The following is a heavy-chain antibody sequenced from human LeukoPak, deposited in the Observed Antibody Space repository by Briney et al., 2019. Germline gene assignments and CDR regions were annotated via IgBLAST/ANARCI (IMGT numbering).Heavy chain of an antibody. CDR1: GFTFRSYG. D-gene: IGHD3-16*01. Sequence: GGSLRLSCAASGFTFRSYGMSCVRQAPGKGLEWVSSLSGSGGSTYYADSVKGRFTISRDNSKNTLFLLMNSLRAEDTAVYYCAKALGGYDFDYWGQGTLVTVSS. CDR3: AKALGGYDFDY. CDR2: LSGSGGST. J-gene: IGHJ4*02. V-gene: IGHV3-23*01.